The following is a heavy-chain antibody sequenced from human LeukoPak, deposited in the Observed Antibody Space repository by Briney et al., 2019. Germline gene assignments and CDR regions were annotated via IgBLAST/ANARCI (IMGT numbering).Heavy chain of an antibody. V-gene: IGHV4-30-4*08. CDR2: IYYSGST. CDR3: ARDEEGGIAARLGKTFADNWFDP. D-gene: IGHD6-6*01. J-gene: IGHJ5*02. CDR1: GGSISSGDYY. Sequence: SQTLSLTCTVSGGSISSGDYYWSWIRQPPGKGLEWIGYIYYSGSTYYNPSLKSRVTISVDTSKNQFSLKLSSVTAADTAVYYCARDEEGGIAARLGKTFADNWFDPWGQGTLVTVSS.